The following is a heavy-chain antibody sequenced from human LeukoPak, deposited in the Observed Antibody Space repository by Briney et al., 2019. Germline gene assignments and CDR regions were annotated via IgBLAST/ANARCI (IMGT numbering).Heavy chain of an antibody. Sequence: PSETLSLTCTVSGGSISSYYWSWIRQPAGKGLEWIGRIYTSGSTNYNPSLKSRVTMSVDTSKNQFSLKLSSVTAADTAVYYCAREYSSSSIYYYYYMDVWGKGTTVTVSS. V-gene: IGHV4-4*07. CDR2: IYTSGST. D-gene: IGHD6-6*01. CDR3: AREYSSSSIYYYYYMDV. CDR1: GGSISSYY. J-gene: IGHJ6*03.